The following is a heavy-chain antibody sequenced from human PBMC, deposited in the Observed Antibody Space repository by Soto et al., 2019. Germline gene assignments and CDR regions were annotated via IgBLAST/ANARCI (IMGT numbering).Heavy chain of an antibody. J-gene: IGHJ5*02. D-gene: IGHD6-13*01. CDR2: ISGSGDRT. V-gene: IGHV3-23*01. Sequence: LRLSCAASGLTFTNSAMSWVRQAPGKGLEWVSAISGSGDRTSYVDSVKGRFTISRDDSTNTLYLQMSSLRAEDTAVYYCAKAFGYSSTWFARNWFDPWGQGTLVTVSS. CDR3: AKAFGYSSTWFARNWFDP. CDR1: GLTFTNSA.